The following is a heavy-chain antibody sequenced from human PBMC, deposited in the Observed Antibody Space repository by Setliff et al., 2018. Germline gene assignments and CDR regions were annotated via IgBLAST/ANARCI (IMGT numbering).Heavy chain of an antibody. V-gene: IGHV1-2*04. D-gene: IGHD4-17*01. CDR2: INPNSGGT. CDR3: ARDWRDYGAMGC. Sequence: ASVKVSCKASGYTFTGYYMHWVRQAPGQGLEWMGWINPNSGGTNYAQKFQGWVTMTRDTSTSTAYMELRSLRSDDTAVYYCARDWRDYGAMGCWGQGTLVTVSS. CDR1: GYTFTGYY. J-gene: IGHJ4*02.